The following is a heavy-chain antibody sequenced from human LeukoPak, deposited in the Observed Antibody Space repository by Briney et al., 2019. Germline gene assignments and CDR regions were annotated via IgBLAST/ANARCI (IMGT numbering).Heavy chain of an antibody. J-gene: IGHJ4*02. CDR1: GFTVSSNY. D-gene: IGHD3-9*01. Sequence: GGSLRLSCAASGFTVSSNYMSWVRQAPGKGLEWVSVIYSGGSTYYADSVKGRFTISRDNSKNTLYLQMNSLRAEDTAVYYCARALYFDSIAYFDYWGQGTLVTVSS. V-gene: IGHV3-53*01. CDR2: IYSGGST. CDR3: ARALYFDSIAYFDY.